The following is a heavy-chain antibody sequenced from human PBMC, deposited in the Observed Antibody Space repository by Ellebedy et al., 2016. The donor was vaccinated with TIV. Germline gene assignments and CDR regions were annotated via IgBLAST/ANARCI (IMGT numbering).Heavy chain of an antibody. D-gene: IGHD3-10*01. CDR1: GFIFSVTG. CDR3: ARDGGSMVRGVPFDY. J-gene: IGHJ4*02. CDR2: IVSSGRET. Sequence: GESLKISCAASGFIFSVTGMTWIRQAPGKGLEWVATIVSSGRETYYADPLKGRFTISRDNSKNTLYLQMNSLRAEDTAVYYCARDGGSMVRGVPFDYWGQGTLVTVSS. V-gene: IGHV3-21*01.